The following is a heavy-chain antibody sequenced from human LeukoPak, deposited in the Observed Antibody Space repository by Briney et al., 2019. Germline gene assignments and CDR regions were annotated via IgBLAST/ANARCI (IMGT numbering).Heavy chain of an antibody. V-gene: IGHV3-33*06. Sequence: GRSLRLSCAASGFTFSSYGMHWVRQAPGKGLEWVAVIWYDGSNTYYADSVKGRFTISRDNSKNTLYLQMNSLRTEDTAVYYCAKGGRSSWHNDYWGQGTLVTVSS. CDR2: IWYDGSNT. CDR1: GFTFSSYG. CDR3: AKGGRSSWHNDY. J-gene: IGHJ4*02. D-gene: IGHD6-13*01.